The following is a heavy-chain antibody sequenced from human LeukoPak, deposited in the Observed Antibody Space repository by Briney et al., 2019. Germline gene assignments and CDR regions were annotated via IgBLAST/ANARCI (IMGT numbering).Heavy chain of an antibody. V-gene: IGHV3-66*01. J-gene: IGHJ3*02. D-gene: IGHD5-24*01. Sequence: PGGSLRLSCAASEFSVGSNYMTWVRQAPGKGLEWVSLIYSGGSTYYADSVKGRFTISRDNSKNTLYLQMNSLRAEDTAVYYCARRENDAFDIWGQGTMVTVSS. CDR2: IYSGGST. CDR3: ARRENDAFDI. CDR1: EFSVGSNY.